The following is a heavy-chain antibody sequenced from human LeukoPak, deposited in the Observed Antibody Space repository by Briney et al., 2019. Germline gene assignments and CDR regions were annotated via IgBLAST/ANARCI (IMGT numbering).Heavy chain of an antibody. CDR1: GYTFTGYY. CDR2: INPNSGGT. V-gene: IGHV1-2*02. J-gene: IGHJ4*02. CDR3: ATVGAAAGTPYFDY. Sequence: ASVKVSCKASGYTFTGYYMHWVRQAPGQGLEWMGWINPNSGGTNYAQKFQGRVTMTEDTSTDTAYMELSSLRSEDTAVYYCATVGAAAGTPYFDYWGQGTLVTVSS. D-gene: IGHD6-13*01.